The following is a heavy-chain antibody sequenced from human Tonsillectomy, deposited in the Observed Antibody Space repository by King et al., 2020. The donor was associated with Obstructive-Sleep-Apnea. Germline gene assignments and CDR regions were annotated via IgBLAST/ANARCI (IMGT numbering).Heavy chain of an antibody. J-gene: IGHJ6*02. D-gene: IGHD3/OR15-3a*01. V-gene: IGHV3-33*01. CDR1: GFTFNSFG. Sequence: VQLVESGGGVVQPGRSLRLSCAASGFTFNSFGMVWVRQAPGKGLEWVAFIWYDGSNKYYADSVKGRFTISRDNSKNTLYLQMNSLRAEDTAVYYCARDSPLRTGNYYGMDVWGQGTTVTVSS. CDR3: ARDSPLRTGNYYGMDV. CDR2: IWYDGSNK.